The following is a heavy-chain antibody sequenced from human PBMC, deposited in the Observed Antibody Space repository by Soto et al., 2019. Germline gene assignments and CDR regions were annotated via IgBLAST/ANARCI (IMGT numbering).Heavy chain of an antibody. V-gene: IGHV3-30-3*01. CDR2: ISYDENDK. Sequence: PGGSLRLSCAASGFIFSNYALHCVRQAPGKGLEWVAIISYDENDKYYADSVKGRFTISRDNSKYTLNLQMNSLRPEDTAVYYCARGHCNGGSCYPFGLDVWGQGTTVTVSS. J-gene: IGHJ6*02. CDR3: ARGHCNGGSCYPFGLDV. CDR1: GFIFSNYA. D-gene: IGHD2-15*01.